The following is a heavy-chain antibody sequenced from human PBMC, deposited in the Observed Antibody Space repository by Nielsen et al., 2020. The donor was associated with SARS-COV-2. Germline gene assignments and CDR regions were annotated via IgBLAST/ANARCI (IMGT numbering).Heavy chain of an antibody. CDR1: GGSMSSYY. J-gene: IGHJ6*02. CDR2: FYPSGSI. CDR3: GGSYTTSSTHYYYYGMGV. D-gene: IGHD6-6*01. V-gene: IGHV4-4*07. Sequence: SETLSLTCTVSGGSMSSYYWGWIRQPAGKGLEWIGRFYPSGSITYNPSLQSRVTMSVDTSKNQFSLKLSSVTAADTAVYYCGGSYTTSSTHYYYYGMGVWGQGTTVTVSS.